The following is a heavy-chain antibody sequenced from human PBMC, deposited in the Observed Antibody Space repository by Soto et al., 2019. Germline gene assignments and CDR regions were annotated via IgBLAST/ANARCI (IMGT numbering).Heavy chain of an antibody. D-gene: IGHD6-13*01. CDR1: GYNFTNYW. CDR3: ARGAAGXXXXYYGLDV. CDR2: LYPGDSDT. J-gene: IGHJ6*01. Sequence: LGESLKISCQVSGYNFTNYWSAWVRQRPGKGLDWMGILYPGDSDTXXXXSFQGQVTISADKSISTAYLQWSSLKASDTXMXYCARGAAGXXXXYYGLDVXXXGTTVTVSS. V-gene: IGHV5-51*01.